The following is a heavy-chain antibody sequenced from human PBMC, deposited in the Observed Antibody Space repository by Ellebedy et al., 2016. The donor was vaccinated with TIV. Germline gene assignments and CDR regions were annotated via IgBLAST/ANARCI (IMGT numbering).Heavy chain of an antibody. Sequence: SGPTLVKPTQTLTLTCTFSGFSLSTSRLSVSWIRQPPGKALEWLARIDRDDDKFYSTSLRTRLTISKDSSENQVVLTMTNMDPEDTATYYCARISSGWGFDYWGQGTLVTVSS. CDR3: ARISSGWGFDY. J-gene: IGHJ4*02. D-gene: IGHD6-19*01. V-gene: IGHV2-70*17. CDR1: GFSLSTSRLS. CDR2: IDRDDDK.